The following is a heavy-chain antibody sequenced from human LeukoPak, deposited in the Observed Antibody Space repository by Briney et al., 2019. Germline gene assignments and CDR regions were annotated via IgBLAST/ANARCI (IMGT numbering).Heavy chain of an antibody. Sequence: GASVKVSCKASGYTFTSYGISWVRQAPGQGLEWMGWISAYNGNTNYAQKLQGRVTMTTDTSTSTAYMELRSLRSDDTAVYYCARVGGGYSSYDYVDTAMATDYWGQGTLVTVSS. CDR1: GYTFTSYG. D-gene: IGHD5-12*01. CDR2: ISAYNGNT. CDR3: ARVGGGYSSYDYVDTAMATDY. V-gene: IGHV1-18*01. J-gene: IGHJ4*02.